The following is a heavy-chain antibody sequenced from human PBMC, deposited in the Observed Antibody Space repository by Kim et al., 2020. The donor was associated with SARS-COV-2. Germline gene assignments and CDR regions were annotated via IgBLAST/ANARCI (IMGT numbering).Heavy chain of an antibody. Sequence: TPSLKSRVTISVDTSKNQFSLKLSSVTAADTAVYYCARGSRGGAAAGTWGQGTLVTFSS. J-gene: IGHJ4*02. CDR3: ARGSRGGAAAGT. V-gene: IGHV4-34*01. D-gene: IGHD6-13*01.